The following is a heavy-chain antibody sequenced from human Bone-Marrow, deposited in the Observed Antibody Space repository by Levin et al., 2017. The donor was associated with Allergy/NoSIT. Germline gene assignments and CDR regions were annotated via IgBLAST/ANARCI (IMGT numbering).Heavy chain of an antibody. J-gene: IGHJ6*02. CDR3: ARERPVGGYSY. V-gene: IGHV4-4*07. CDR2: IYDSGNA. D-gene: IGHD3-22*01. CDR1: GGSISTYY. Sequence: PGGSLRLSCTVSGGSISTYYWSWIRQPAGKGLEWIGRIYDSGNANYNPSLKSRVTMSVDTSKKQLSLKLSSVTAADTAVYYCARERPVGGYSYWGQGTTVTVSS.